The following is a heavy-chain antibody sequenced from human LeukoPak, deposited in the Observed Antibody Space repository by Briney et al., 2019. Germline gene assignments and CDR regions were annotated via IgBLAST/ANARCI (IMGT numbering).Heavy chain of an antibody. V-gene: IGHV4-4*07. CDR1: GGSINNYY. CDR3: ARVVDHGYGDYYLDY. D-gene: IGHD4-17*01. Sequence: SETLSLTCTVSGGSINNYYWSWIRQPAGKGLEWIGRIYTTGSTNYNPSLKSRITMSVDTSKNQFSLKLSSVTAADTAVYYCARVVDHGYGDYYLDYWGQGTLVTVSS. CDR2: IYTTGST. J-gene: IGHJ4*02.